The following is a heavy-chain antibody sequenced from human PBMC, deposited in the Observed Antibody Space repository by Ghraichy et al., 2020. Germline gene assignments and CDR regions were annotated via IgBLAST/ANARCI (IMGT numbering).Heavy chain of an antibody. CDR2: ISGSGGST. V-gene: IGHV3-23*01. CDR1: GFTFSSYA. D-gene: IGHD2-2*01. Sequence: GGSLRLSCAASGFTFSSYAMSWVRQAPGKGLEWVSAISGSGGSTYYADSVKGRFTISRDNSKNTLYLQMNSLRAEDTAVYYCAKGGVVPAARNYYYYGMDAWGKGTTVTVSS. J-gene: IGHJ6*04. CDR3: AKGGVVPAARNYYYYGMDA.